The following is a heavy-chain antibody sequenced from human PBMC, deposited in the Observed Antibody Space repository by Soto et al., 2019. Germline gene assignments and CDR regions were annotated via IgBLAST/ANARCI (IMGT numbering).Heavy chain of an antibody. CDR3: ARGCIPGTSCYGGFDP. Sequence: QVQLVQSGAEVKKPGSSVKVSCKASGGTFSSYAISWVRQAPGQGLEWMGGIIPIFGTANYGQKFQGRVTITADESTSTAYMELSSLRSEDTAVYYCARGCIPGTSCYGGFDPWGQGTLVTVSS. CDR1: GGTFSSYA. D-gene: IGHD2-2*01. CDR2: IIPIFGTA. J-gene: IGHJ5*02. V-gene: IGHV1-69*01.